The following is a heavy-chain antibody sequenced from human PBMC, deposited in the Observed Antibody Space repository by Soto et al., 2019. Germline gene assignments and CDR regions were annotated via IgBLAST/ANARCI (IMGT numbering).Heavy chain of an antibody. V-gene: IGHV3-33*01. CDR1: GFTFSSYG. CDR2: IWYDGSNK. Sequence: HPGGSLRLSCAASGFTFSSYGMHWVRQGPGKGLEGVAVIWYDGSNKYYADSVKGRFTISRDNSKNTLYLQMNSLRAEDTAVYYCPRGPLLKPAQYCSSTSCPANSNDFDYWGHGTPGTVSS. CDR3: PRGPLLKPAQYCSSTSCPANSNDFDY. J-gene: IGHJ4*01. D-gene: IGHD2-2*01.